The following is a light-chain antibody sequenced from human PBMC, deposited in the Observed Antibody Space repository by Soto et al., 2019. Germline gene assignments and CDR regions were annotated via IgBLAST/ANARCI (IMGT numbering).Light chain of an antibody. V-gene: IGKV3-11*01. CDR3: HQPGT. CDR1: QNIDNY. CDR2: DAS. J-gene: IGKJ2*01. Sequence: EIVLTQSPATLSLSPGEGATLSCRASQNIDNYLAWYQQKPGQAPRLLIYDASNRATGIPARFSGSGSGTDFTLTISSLEPEDFAVYYCHQPGTFGQGTKLGIK.